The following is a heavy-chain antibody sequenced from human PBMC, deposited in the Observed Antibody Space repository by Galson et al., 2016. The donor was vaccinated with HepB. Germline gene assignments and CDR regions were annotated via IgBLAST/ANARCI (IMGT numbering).Heavy chain of an antibody. CDR3: AKYRSATYYTDYFEY. CDR1: GFTFSTYA. J-gene: IGHJ4*02. Sequence: SLRLSCAASGFTFSTYAMTWVRQVPGKGLEWVATISGSGGGIYYADSVKGRFTISRDNSKNTLFLQMKRLRDEDTALYYCAKYRSATYYTDYFEYWGQGTLVTVSS. D-gene: IGHD1-26*01. V-gene: IGHV3-23*01. CDR2: ISGSGGGI.